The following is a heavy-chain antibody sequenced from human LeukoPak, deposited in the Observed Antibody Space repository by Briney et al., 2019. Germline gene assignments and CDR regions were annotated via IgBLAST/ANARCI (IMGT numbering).Heavy chain of an antibody. CDR2: INHSGST. V-gene: IGHV4-34*01. Sequence: SETLSLTCAVYGGSFSDYYWRWIRQPPGKGLEWIGEINHSGSTNYNPSLKSRVTISVDTSKNQFSLKLNSLTAADTAVYYCATFRWGVGFEYWGQGTLATVSS. CDR1: GGSFSDYY. J-gene: IGHJ4*02. CDR3: ATFRWGVGFEY. D-gene: IGHD3-16*01.